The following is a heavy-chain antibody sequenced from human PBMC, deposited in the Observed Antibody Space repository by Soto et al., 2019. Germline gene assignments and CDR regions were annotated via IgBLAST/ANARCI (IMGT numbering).Heavy chain of an antibody. J-gene: IGHJ3*02. V-gene: IGHV1-69*13. CDR3: ARSREGRDYDFRSGYLIDAFDI. D-gene: IGHD3-3*01. CDR2: IIPIFGTA. Sequence: SVKVSCKASGGTFSSYAISWVRQAPGQGLEWMGGIIPIFGTANYAQKFQGRVTITADESTSTAYMELSSLRSEDTAVYYCARSREGRDYDFRSGYLIDAFDIWGQGTMVTV. CDR1: GGTFSSYA.